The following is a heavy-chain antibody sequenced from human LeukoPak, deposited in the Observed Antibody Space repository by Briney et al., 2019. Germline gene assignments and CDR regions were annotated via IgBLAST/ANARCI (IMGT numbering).Heavy chain of an antibody. Sequence: PGGSLRLSCAASGFTFSSYWMHWVRQAPGKGLVWVSRINSDGSSTSYADSVKGRFTISRENAKNTLYLQMNSLRAEDTAVYYCASYYDILTGYPYYYYGMDVWGQGTTVTVSS. CDR1: GFTFSSYW. CDR3: ASYYDILTGYPYYYYGMDV. J-gene: IGHJ6*02. V-gene: IGHV3-74*01. CDR2: INSDGSST. D-gene: IGHD3-9*01.